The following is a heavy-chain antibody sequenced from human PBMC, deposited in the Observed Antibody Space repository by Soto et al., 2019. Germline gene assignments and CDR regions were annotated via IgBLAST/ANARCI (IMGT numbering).Heavy chain of an antibody. CDR3: ATKTYCSSTSRYGDYYYYYMDV. D-gene: IGHD2-2*01. Sequence: SETLSLTCAVSGASVTSFFWNWIRQPPGKGLEWIGYMSYSGNTNTNPSLKSRVSISVDTSKNQFSLKLSSVTAADTAVYYCATKTYCSSTSRYGDYYYYYMDVWGKGTTVTVSS. CDR2: MSYSGNT. J-gene: IGHJ6*03. V-gene: IGHV4-59*02. CDR1: GASVTSFF.